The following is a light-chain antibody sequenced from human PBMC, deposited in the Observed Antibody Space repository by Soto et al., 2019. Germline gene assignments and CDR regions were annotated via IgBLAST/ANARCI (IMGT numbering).Light chain of an antibody. Sequence: EVVLTQSPDTLSLSPGETATLSCRASQSVDRYVAWYQQKLGQAPRLLIYDTYTRATGVGARFTGSGSATDFRLTITSLDPEDLAVYSGHRRGKWPSTFGPGTKVEMK. CDR3: HRRGKWPST. V-gene: IGKV3-11*01. J-gene: IGKJ2*02. CDR2: DTY. CDR1: QSVDRY.